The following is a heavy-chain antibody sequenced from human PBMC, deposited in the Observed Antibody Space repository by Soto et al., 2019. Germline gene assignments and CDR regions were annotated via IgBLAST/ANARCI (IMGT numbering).Heavy chain of an antibody. CDR3: AGWGGHDYNF. V-gene: IGHV3-7*03. Sequence: EVQLLASGGGLVQPGGSLRLSCVGSGFTFSTYWMNWVRQAPGKGLEWVANINPDGNVGTYVDSVRGRFTTSGDKARISLCLQMNTLRSDDTGVCFCAGWGGHDYNFWGQGIMVSVSS. CDR2: INPDGNVG. CDR1: GFTFSTYW. J-gene: IGHJ4*02. D-gene: IGHD4-4*01.